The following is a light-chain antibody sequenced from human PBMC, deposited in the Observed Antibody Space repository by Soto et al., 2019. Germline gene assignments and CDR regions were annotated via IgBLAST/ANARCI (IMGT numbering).Light chain of an antibody. J-gene: IGKJ3*01. CDR3: QNYNSAPFT. Sequence: DIQMTQSPSSLSASAGDRVTITCRASQDISNYLAWYQQKPGKVPKLLIYAASTLQSGVPPRFSGSGSGTDFTLTISSLQPVDVATYYCQNYNSAPFTFGPGTKVDVK. V-gene: IGKV1-27*01. CDR1: QDISNY. CDR2: AAS.